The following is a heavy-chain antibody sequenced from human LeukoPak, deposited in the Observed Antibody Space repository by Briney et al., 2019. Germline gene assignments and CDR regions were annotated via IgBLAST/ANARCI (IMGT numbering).Heavy chain of an antibody. V-gene: IGHV3-21*01. CDR2: ISSSSSYI. CDR3: ANGGTYSSGP. Sequence: PGGSLRLSCAASGFTFSSYSMNWVRQAPGKGLEWVSSISSSSSYIYYADSVKGRFTISRDNAKNSLFLQINRLRAEDTAVYYCANGGTYSSGPWGQGTLVTVSS. CDR1: GFTFSSYS. J-gene: IGHJ5*02. D-gene: IGHD3-22*01.